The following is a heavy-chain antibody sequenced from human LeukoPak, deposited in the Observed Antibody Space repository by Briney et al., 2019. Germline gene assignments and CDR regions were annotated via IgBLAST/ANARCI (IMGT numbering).Heavy chain of an antibody. CDR2: ISGYNGNI. D-gene: IGHD1-14*01. Sequence: ASVKVSCKASGYTFTSYGISWVRQAPGQGLEWMGWISGYNGNINYVQKLQGRVTMTTDTSTSTVYLELRSLSSDDTAVYYCARAEPGWFDPWGQGTLVTVSS. CDR1: GYTFTSYG. J-gene: IGHJ5*02. CDR3: ARAEPGWFDP. V-gene: IGHV1-18*01.